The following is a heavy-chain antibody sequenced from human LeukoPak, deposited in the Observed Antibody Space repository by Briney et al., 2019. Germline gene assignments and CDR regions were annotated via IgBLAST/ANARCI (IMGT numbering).Heavy chain of an antibody. J-gene: IGHJ4*02. D-gene: IGHD4-17*01. Sequence: GGSLRLSCAASGFTFSSYEMNWVRQAPGKGLEWVSYIYSSGGTTKYADSVKGRFTISRDNAKNSLHLQMSSLRVEDTAVYYCARGAYGDYGRGYWGQGTLVTVSS. CDR2: IYSSGGTT. CDR3: ARGAYGDYGRGY. CDR1: GFTFSSYE. V-gene: IGHV3-48*03.